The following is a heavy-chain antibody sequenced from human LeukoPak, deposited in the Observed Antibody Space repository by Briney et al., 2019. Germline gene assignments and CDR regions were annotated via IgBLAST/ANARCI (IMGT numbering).Heavy chain of an antibody. CDR1: GGSISSYY. V-gene: IGHV4-4*07. Sequence: SETLSLTCTVSGGSISSYYWSWIRQPAGKGLEWIGRIYTSWSTNYNPSLKSRVTMSVDTSKNQFSLKLSSVTAADTAVYYCARVRRFGEANYFDYWGQGTLVTVSS. CDR2: IYTSWST. J-gene: IGHJ4*02. CDR3: ARVRRFGEANYFDY. D-gene: IGHD3-10*01.